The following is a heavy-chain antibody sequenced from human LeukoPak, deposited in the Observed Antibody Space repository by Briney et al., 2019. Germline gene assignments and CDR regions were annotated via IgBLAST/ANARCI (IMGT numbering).Heavy chain of an antibody. CDR1: GFTFSNYW. D-gene: IGHD2-15*01. Sequence: GGSRRLSCAASGFTFSNYWMSWVRQAPGKGLEWVANIMQDGSEKYYVDSVKGRFTISRDNAKNSLYLQMNSLRAEDTAVYYCARVCSGGSCRDYWGQGTLVTVSS. CDR3: ARVCSGGSCRDY. V-gene: IGHV3-7*03. CDR2: IMQDGSEK. J-gene: IGHJ4*02.